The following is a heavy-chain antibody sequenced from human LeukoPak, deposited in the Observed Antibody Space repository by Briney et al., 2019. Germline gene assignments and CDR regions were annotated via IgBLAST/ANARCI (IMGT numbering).Heavy chain of an antibody. CDR3: ARDQALTMVVTQIDY. V-gene: IGHV1-18*01. CDR2: ISDYNRNT. Sequence: SVTVSCQASGYTLTSHGISWVRQAPAPGIEGVGWISDYNRNTNYPQKPQGRVTMTTDTSTSTAHMELRSLRSDDTAVYYCARDQALTMVVTQIDYWGQGTLVTVSS. J-gene: IGHJ4*02. D-gene: IGHD4-23*01. CDR1: GYTLTSHG.